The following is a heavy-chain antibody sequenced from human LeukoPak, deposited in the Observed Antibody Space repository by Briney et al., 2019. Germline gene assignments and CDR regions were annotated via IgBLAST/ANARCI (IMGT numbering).Heavy chain of an antibody. CDR1: GGSMNTYY. D-gene: IGHD5-18*01. J-gene: IGHJ4*02. CDR3: ARERDHGYSYGFVLDS. CDR2: MYHSGTT. V-gene: IGHV4-4*07. Sequence: SETLSLTCTVSGGSMNTYYWTWLRQPAGKGLEWLGRMYHSGTTNYNSLLYNPSLSSRVTMPVDGAKNQFSLRLKSVTTADTANFCARERDHGYSYGFVLDSWGQGSLVTVSS.